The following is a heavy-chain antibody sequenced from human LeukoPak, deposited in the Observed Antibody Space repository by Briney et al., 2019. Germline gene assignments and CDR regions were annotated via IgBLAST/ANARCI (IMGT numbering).Heavy chain of an antibody. CDR2: IIPKSGAT. CDR1: GYSFTDYY. J-gene: IGHJ3*02. CDR3: ARSNHYCGSGSGDAFDI. Sequence: VASVKVSCKASGYSFTDYYMHWVRQAPGQGLEWMGLIIPKSGATNYAQKFQGWVTMTRDTSISTAYMELSRLRSDDTAVYYCARSNHYCGSGSGDAFDIWGQGTMVTVSS. D-gene: IGHD3-10*01. V-gene: IGHV1-2*04.